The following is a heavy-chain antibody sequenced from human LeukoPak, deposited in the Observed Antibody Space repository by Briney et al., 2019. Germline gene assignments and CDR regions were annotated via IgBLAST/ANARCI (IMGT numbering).Heavy chain of an antibody. Sequence: GGSLRLSCAASGFTFSNHAMHWVRQAPGKGLEWVAVISYDGSNKKYADSVKGRFTISRDNAKNTVYLQMNSLRTEDTAVYYCARDKYSSSSDYWGQGTLVTVSS. V-gene: IGHV3-30-3*01. J-gene: IGHJ4*02. CDR3: ARDKYSSSSDY. CDR2: ISYDGSNK. D-gene: IGHD6-6*01. CDR1: GFTFSNHA.